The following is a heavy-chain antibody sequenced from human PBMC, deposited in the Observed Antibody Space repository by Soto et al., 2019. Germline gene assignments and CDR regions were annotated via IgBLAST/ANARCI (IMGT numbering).Heavy chain of an antibody. D-gene: IGHD2-2*01. J-gene: IGHJ5*02. V-gene: IGHV4-30-4*01. CDR2: IYYSGST. CDR1: GGSISSGDYY. Sequence: LSLTCTVSGGSISSGDYYWSWIRQPPGKGLEWIGYIYYSGSTYYNPSLKSRVTISVDTSKNQFSLKLSSVTAADTAVYYCARVVPATPNWFDPWGQGTLVTV. CDR3: ARVVPATPNWFDP.